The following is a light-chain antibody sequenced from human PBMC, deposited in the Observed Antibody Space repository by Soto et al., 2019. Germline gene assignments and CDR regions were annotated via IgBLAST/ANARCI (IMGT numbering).Light chain of an antibody. CDR1: SSDVGRYNL. V-gene: IGLV2-23*02. CDR3: QSYDPTLRTSL. Sequence: QSALTQPASVSGSPGQSLSISCTGASSDVGRYNLVSWYQQHPGKAPKLMLYEVSKRPSGVSHRFSGSRSGNTASLTISGLQADDEADYYCQSYDPTLRTSLFGGGTQLTVL. CDR2: EVS. J-gene: IGLJ2*01.